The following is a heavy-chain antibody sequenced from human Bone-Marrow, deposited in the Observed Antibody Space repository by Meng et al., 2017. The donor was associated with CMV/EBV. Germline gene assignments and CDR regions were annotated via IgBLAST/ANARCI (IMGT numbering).Heavy chain of an antibody. CDR2: IRYDGNNK. CDR1: GFTFSSYG. CDR3: AKILGDYYYYGMDV. D-gene: IGHD2/OR15-2a*01. J-gene: IGHJ6*02. Sequence: GGSLRLSCAASGFTFSSYGMHWVRQAPGKGLEWVAFIRYDGNNKNYADSVKGRFTISRDNSKNTLYVQMNSLRAEDTAVYYCAKILGDYYYYGMDVWGQGTTVTVSS. V-gene: IGHV3-30*02.